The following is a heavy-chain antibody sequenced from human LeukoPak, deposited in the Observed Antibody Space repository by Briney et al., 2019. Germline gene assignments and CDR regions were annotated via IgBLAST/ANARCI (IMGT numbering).Heavy chain of an antibody. CDR3: ARSSGYYYYFDY. J-gene: IGHJ4*02. V-gene: IGHV3-30-3*01. Sequence: GGSLRLSCAASGFTFSGYAMHWVRQAPGKGLEWVAVISYDGSNKYYADSVKGRFTISRDNSKNTLYLQMNSLRAEDTAVYYCARSSGYYYYFDYWGQGTLVTVSS. CDR2: ISYDGSNK. CDR1: GFTFSGYA. D-gene: IGHD3-22*01.